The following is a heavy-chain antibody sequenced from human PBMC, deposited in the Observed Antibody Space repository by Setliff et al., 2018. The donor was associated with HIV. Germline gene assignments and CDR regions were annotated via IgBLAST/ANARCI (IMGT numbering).Heavy chain of an antibody. D-gene: IGHD3-22*01. J-gene: IGHJ6*03. V-gene: IGHV4-34*01. Sequence: SETLSLTCGIYGGSFSDYYWSWIRQPPGKGLEWIGEINHSGTTYCNPSLKSRVTISVDTSKNQFSLKLSSVTAADTAFYYCARGFSGDYLFTGYLDVWSKGTTVTVSS. CDR2: INHSGTT. CDR3: ARGFSGDYLFTGYLDV. CDR1: GGSFSDYY.